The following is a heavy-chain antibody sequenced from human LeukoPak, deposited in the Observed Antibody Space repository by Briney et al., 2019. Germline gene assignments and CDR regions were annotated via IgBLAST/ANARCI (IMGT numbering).Heavy chain of an antibody. D-gene: IGHD3-9*01. Sequence: GGSLRLSCAASGLTFSSYAMSWVRQAPGKGREWVSGISGSGGTTHYADSVKGRFTMSRDNSKNTLYLQMNSLRAEDTAVYYCARANDNYYYYYMDVWGKGTTVTISS. CDR3: ARANDNYYYYYMDV. J-gene: IGHJ6*03. V-gene: IGHV3-23*01. CDR2: ISGSGGTT. CDR1: GLTFSSYA.